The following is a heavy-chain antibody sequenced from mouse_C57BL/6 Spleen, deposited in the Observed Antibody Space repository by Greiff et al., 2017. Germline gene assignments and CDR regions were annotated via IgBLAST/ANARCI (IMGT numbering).Heavy chain of an antibody. CDR3: APIYYDYGGAMDY. J-gene: IGHJ4*01. CDR1: GYTFTSYG. Sequence: QVQLQQSGAELARPGASVKLSCKASGYTFTSYGISWVKQRTGQGLEWIGEIYPRSGNTYYNEKFKGKATLTADNSSSTAYMELRSLTSEDSAVYFCAPIYYDYGGAMDYWGQGTSVTVSS. D-gene: IGHD2-4*01. CDR2: IYPRSGNT. V-gene: IGHV1-81*01.